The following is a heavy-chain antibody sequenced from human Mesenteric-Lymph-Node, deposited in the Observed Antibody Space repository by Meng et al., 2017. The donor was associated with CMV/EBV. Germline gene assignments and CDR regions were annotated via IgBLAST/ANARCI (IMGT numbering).Heavy chain of an antibody. CDR2: ISSYNGNT. CDR3: ARDAYTTPSRDAFDI. Sequence: ASVKVSCKASGYTFTTYGLSWVRQAPGQGLEWMGWISSYNGNTNYGQKLQGRVTMTTDTSTSTAYMELRSLRSDDTAVYYCARDAYTTPSRDAFDIWGQGTMVTVSS. CDR1: GYTFTTYG. J-gene: IGHJ3*02. D-gene: IGHD3-16*01. V-gene: IGHV1-18*01.